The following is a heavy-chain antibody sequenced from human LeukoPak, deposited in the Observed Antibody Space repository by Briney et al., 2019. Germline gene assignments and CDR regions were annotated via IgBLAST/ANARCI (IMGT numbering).Heavy chain of an antibody. D-gene: IGHD1-26*01. CDR3: ARDQGELNWYFDL. V-gene: IGHV4-59*01. Sequence: SETLPLTCTVSGGSISSYYWSWIRQPPGKGLEWIGYIYYSGSTNYNPSLKSRVTISVDTSKNQFSLKLSSVIAADTAVYYCARDQGELNWYFDLWGRGTLVTVSS. CDR2: IYYSGST. CDR1: GGSISSYY. J-gene: IGHJ2*01.